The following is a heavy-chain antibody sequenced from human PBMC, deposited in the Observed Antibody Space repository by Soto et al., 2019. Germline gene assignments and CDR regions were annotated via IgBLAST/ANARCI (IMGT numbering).Heavy chain of an antibody. D-gene: IGHD6-13*01. CDR1: GGPVGYTSFY. V-gene: IGHV4-39*02. Sequence: SETLSLTCDVSGGPVGYTSFYWGWLRQSPGKGLEWIGSVHHSVTTYYNPSLKGRVTISMDTSKNQFSLRLTSVTAAVTFVYYCARDTSSTSLRAEYFQFWGQGAQVTVS. CDR3: ARDTSSTSLRAEYFQF. CDR2: VHHSVTT. J-gene: IGHJ1*01.